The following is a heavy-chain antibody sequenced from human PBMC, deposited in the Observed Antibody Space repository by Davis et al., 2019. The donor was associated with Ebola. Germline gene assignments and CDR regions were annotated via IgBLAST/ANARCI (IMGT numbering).Heavy chain of an antibody. V-gene: IGHV4-31*03. Sequence: SETLSLTCTVSGGSISSGGYYWSWIRQHPGKGLEWIGYIYYSGSTYYNPSLKSRVTISVDTSKNQFSLKLSSVTAAATAVYYCARDHSLSSGSYYYYYGMDVWGKGTTVTVSS. D-gene: IGHD1-26*01. CDR2: IYYSGST. J-gene: IGHJ6*04. CDR1: GGSISSGGYY. CDR3: ARDHSLSSGSYYYYYGMDV.